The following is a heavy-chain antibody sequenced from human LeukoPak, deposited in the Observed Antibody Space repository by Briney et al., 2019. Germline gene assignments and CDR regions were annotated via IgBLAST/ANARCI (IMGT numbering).Heavy chain of an antibody. CDR2: ITASGTAM. J-gene: IGHJ4*02. CDR1: GFTFSSYS. Sequence: GGSLRLSCAASGFTFSSYSMNWVRQAPGKGLEWVSHITASGTAMFYADSVKGRFTISRDNAKTSLYLQMNRLRAEHTAVSYCASSGSYRFAYWGQGTLVTVSS. V-gene: IGHV3-48*01. CDR3: ASSGSYRFAY. D-gene: IGHD1-26*01.